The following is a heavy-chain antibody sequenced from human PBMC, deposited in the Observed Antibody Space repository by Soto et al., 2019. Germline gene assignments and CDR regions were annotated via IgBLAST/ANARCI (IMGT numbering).Heavy chain of an antibody. CDR3: ARTSTTVTTWGEFDY. V-gene: IGHV2-70*11. Sequence: PTLVNPTQTLTLTCTFSGFSLSTSGMCVSWIRQPPGKALEWLARIDWDDDKYYSTSLKTRLTISKDTSKNQVVLTMTNMDPVDTATYYCARTSTTVTTWGEFDYWGQGTLVTVSS. D-gene: IGHD4-17*01. CDR1: GFSLSTSGMC. CDR2: IDWDDDK. J-gene: IGHJ4*02.